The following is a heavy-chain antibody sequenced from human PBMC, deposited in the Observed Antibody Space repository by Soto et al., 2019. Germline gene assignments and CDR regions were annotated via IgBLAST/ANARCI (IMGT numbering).Heavy chain of an antibody. J-gene: IGHJ5*02. CDR2: MNPYNGNT. CDR1: GYAFSSFD. Sequence: QVQLVQSGAEVKKPGASVKVSCKASGYAFSSFDINWVRQASGQGLEWMGWMNPYNGNTGYAQRFQGRVTMTRDTSISTDYMELSSLRSEDTAVYYCAGGRGRVVKAAAWGQGTLVTVSS. D-gene: IGHD2-15*01. CDR3: AGGRGRVVKAAA. V-gene: IGHV1-8*01.